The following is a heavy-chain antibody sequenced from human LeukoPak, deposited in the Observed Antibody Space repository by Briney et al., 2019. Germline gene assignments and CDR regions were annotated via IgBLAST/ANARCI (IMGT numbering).Heavy chain of an antibody. Sequence: GGSLRLTCAASGFTFSSYWMHWVRQAPGKGLVWVSRINSDGSSTTYADSVKGRFTISRDNAKNTLYLQMNSLRAEDTAVYYCAREEASDWYFDLWGRGTLVTVSS. D-gene: IGHD3-3*01. CDR3: AREEASDWYFDL. CDR1: GFTFSSYW. CDR2: INSDGSST. J-gene: IGHJ2*01. V-gene: IGHV3-74*01.